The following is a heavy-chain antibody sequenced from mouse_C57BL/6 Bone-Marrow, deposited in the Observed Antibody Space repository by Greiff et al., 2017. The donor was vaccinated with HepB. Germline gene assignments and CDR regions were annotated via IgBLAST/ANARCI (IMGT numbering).Heavy chain of an antibody. CDR3: TRVYGSSLGYAMDY. D-gene: IGHD1-1*01. CDR1: GFTFSSYA. Sequence: EVKLVESGEGLVKPGGSLKLSCAASGFTFSSYAMSWVRQTPEKRLEWVAYISSGGDYIYYADTVKGRFTISRDNARNTLYLQMSSLKSEDTAMYYCTRVYGSSLGYAMDYWGQGTSVTVSS. V-gene: IGHV5-9-1*02. CDR2: ISSGGDYI. J-gene: IGHJ4*01.